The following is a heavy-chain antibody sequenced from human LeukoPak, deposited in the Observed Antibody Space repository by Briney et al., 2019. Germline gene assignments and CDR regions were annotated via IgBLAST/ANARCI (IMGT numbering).Heavy chain of an antibody. Sequence: GGSLRLSXAASGFTFRAYAMAWVRQAPGKGLEWVSTISGSGGTTYSADSVKGRFTISRDNSKNILYLQVNSLRAGDTAVYYCAKDYYYDSSGYYYGDAFDIWGQGTMVTVSS. CDR3: AKDYYYDSSGYYYGDAFDI. CDR1: GFTFRAYA. CDR2: ISGSGGTT. J-gene: IGHJ3*02. V-gene: IGHV3-23*01. D-gene: IGHD3-22*01.